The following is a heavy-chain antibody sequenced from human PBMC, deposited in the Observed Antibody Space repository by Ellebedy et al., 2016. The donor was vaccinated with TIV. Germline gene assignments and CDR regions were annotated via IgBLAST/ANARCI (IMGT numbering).Heavy chain of an antibody. J-gene: IGHJ3*01. V-gene: IGHV3-23*01. CDR3: ARDPVGVGPAFDV. CDR2: INANGVSP. Sequence: PGGSLSLSCAASGFTFSSYAMSWVRQAPGQGLEWVSGINANGVSPSYADSVKGRFTISRDNSKETLFLKMNSLRAEETAIYFCARDPVGVGPAFDVWGQGTMVTVSS. D-gene: IGHD4-23*01. CDR1: GFTFSSYA.